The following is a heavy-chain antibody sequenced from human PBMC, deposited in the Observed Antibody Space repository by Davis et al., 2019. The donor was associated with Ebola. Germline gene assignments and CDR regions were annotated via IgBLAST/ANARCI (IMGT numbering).Heavy chain of an antibody. J-gene: IGHJ6*03. CDR3: ARVVVPAAPMDV. CDR1: GGSISSGGYF. CDR2: IYYSGST. Sequence: PSETLSLTCTVSGGSISSGGYFWSWIRQHPGKGLEWIGYIYYSGSTYYNPSLKSRVTVSLDMSKNQFSLKLSSVTAADTAVYYCARVVVPAAPMDVWGKGTTVTVSS. D-gene: IGHD2-2*01. V-gene: IGHV4-31*03.